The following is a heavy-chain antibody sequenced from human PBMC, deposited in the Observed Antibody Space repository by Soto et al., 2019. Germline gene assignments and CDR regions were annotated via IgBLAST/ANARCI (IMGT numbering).Heavy chain of an antibody. Sequence: VQLVESGGGVVQPGRSLRLSCAASGFTFSDYAMHWVRQAPGKGLEWVAVVCHDGRNTHYAESVKGRFTISRDSSKNTVSLEMTSLRAEDTAVYYCAKGGRQWLVTSDFNYWGQGALITVSS. CDR1: GFTFSDYA. CDR2: VCHDGRNT. D-gene: IGHD6-19*01. V-gene: IGHV3-30*18. CDR3: AKGGRQWLVTSDFNY. J-gene: IGHJ4*02.